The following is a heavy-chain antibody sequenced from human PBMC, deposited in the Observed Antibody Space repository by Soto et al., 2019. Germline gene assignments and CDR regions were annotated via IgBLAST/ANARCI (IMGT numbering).Heavy chain of an antibody. CDR1: GFTLSSYA. J-gene: IGHJ4*01. V-gene: IGHV3-30-3*01. D-gene: IGHD3-22*01. CDR2: ISYDGSNK. CDR3: ARAGGDYYDSSGYYGGDY. Sequence: QVQLVESGGGVVQPGRSLRLSCAASGFTLSSYAMHWVRQAPGKGLEWVAVISYDGSNKYYADSVKGRFTISRDNSKNTLYLQMNSLRAEDTAVYYCARAGGDYYDSSGYYGGDYWGHGTLVTVSS.